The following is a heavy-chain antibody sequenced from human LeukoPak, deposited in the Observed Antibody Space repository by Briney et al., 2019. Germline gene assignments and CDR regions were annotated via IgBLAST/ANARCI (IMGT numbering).Heavy chain of an antibody. CDR2: IYYSGST. D-gene: IGHD5-18*01. CDR3: ARGEDSYGLDY. CDR1: GGSISSYY. V-gene: IGHV4-59*01. J-gene: IGHJ4*02. Sequence: SETLSLTCTVSGGSISSYYWSWIRQPPGKGPEWIGYIYYSGSTNYNPSLKSRVTISVDTSKNQFSLKLSSVTAADTAVYYCARGEDSYGLDYWGQGTLVTVSS.